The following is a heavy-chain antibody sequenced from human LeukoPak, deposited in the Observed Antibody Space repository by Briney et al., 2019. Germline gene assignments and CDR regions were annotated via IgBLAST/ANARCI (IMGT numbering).Heavy chain of an antibody. CDR3: AAGTAADF. CDR2: ISSSSSYI. D-gene: IGHD6-13*01. V-gene: IGHV3-21*04. CDR1: GFTFSSYS. J-gene: IGHJ4*02. Sequence: PGGSLRLSCAASGFTFSSYSMNWVRQAPGKGLEWVSFISSSSSYIYYADSVKGRFTISRDNAKNTLYLQMNSLGVEDTAVYYCAAGTAADFWGQGTLVSVSS.